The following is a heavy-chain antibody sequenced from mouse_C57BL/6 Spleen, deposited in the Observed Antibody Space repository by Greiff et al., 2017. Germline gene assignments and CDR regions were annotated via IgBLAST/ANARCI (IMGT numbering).Heavy chain of an antibody. CDR3: ARGVIYYGNYDY. CDR1: GYTFTDYN. D-gene: IGHD2-1*01. Sequence: VQLQQSGPELVKPGASVKMSCKASGYTFTDYNMHWVKQSHGKSLEWIGYINPNNGGTSYNQKFKGKATLTVNKSSSTAYMELRSLTSEDSAVYYCARGVIYYGNYDYWGQGTTLTVSS. CDR2: INPNNGGT. V-gene: IGHV1-22*01. J-gene: IGHJ2*01.